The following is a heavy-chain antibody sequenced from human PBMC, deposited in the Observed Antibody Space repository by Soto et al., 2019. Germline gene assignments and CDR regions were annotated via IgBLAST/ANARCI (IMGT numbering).Heavy chain of an antibody. CDR3: APLPGACNTTSCYYAEH. Sequence: VAALKISCRGSGYDFNTNWFGWVRQLPGRSLEWVGIMYPGDSDARYNPSLQGHVTLSVDVTVRTAFLQWRSLDTSDTGMCVCAPLPGACNTTSCYYAEHWGQGTKVTVSS. V-gene: IGHV5-51*01. CDR2: MYPGDSDA. CDR1: GYDFNTNW. D-gene: IGHD3-3*01. J-gene: IGHJ1*01.